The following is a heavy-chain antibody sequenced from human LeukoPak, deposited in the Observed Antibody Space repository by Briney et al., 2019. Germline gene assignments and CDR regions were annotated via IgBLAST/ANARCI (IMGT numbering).Heavy chain of an antibody. D-gene: IGHD3-3*01. CDR1: GYTFTSYD. CDR2: MNPHSGNT. Sequence: ASVKVSCKASGYTFTSYDINWVRQAPGQGLEWMGWMNPHSGNTGYAQKFQGRVTITRNTSISTAYVELSSLRSEDTAVYYCARGRGAFWSGYYNWFDPWGQGTLVTVSS. CDR3: ARGRGAFWSGYYNWFDP. V-gene: IGHV1-8*03. J-gene: IGHJ5*02.